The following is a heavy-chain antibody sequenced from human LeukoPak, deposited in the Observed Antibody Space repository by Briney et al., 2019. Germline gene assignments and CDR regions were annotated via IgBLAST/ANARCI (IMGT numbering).Heavy chain of an antibody. CDR1: GASIRSGDYY. Sequence: PSETLSLTCTVSGASIRSGDYYWSWIRQPPGKGLEWIGYIYDSGSTYYNPSLKSRVTISVDTSKNQFSLKLSSVTAADTAVYYCARGKGLEQQLVLNWFDPWGQGTLVTVSS. D-gene: IGHD6-13*01. V-gene: IGHV4-30-4*01. CDR2: IYDSGST. J-gene: IGHJ5*02. CDR3: ARGKGLEQQLVLNWFDP.